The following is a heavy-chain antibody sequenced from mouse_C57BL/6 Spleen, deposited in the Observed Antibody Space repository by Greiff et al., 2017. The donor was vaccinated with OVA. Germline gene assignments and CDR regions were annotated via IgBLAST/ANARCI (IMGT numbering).Heavy chain of an antibody. CDR3: AREGYDYGNYVDWFAY. CDR2: ISYDGSN. D-gene: IGHD2-1*01. J-gene: IGHJ3*01. Sequence: EVKLVESGPGLVKPSQSLSLTCSVTGYSITSGYYWNWIRQFPGNKLEWMGYISYDGSNNYNPSLKNRISITRDTSKNQFFLKLNSVTTEDTATYYCAREGYDYGNYVDWFAYWGQGTLVTVSA. CDR1: GYSITSGYY. V-gene: IGHV3-6*01.